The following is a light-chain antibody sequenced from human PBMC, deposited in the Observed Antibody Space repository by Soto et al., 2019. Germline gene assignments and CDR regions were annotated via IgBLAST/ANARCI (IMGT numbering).Light chain of an antibody. CDR2: DVN. J-gene: IGLJ1*01. V-gene: IGLV2-11*01. CDR1: SSDVGGYNY. Sequence: QSVLTQPRSVPGSPGQSVTISCTGTSSDVGGYNYVSWYQQHPGKAPKLMIYDVNKRPSGVPDRFSGSKSANTASLTISGLQAEDEADYYCCSYAGSYTYVFGTGTKVTVL. CDR3: CSYAGSYTYV.